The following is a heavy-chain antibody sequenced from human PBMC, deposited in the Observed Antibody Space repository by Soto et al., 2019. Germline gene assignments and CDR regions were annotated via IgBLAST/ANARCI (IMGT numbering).Heavy chain of an antibody. J-gene: IGHJ4*02. Sequence: QVQLVESGGGVVQPGRSLRLSCAASGFTFSSYGMHWVRQAPGKGLEWVALISYDGSNKYYADSVEGRFTISRDNSKNARYLQMNSLRTEDTAVYYCANAVYSSGSFSAFDYWGQGAPVTVSS. CDR3: ANAVYSSGSFSAFDY. D-gene: IGHD1-26*01. CDR2: ISYDGSNK. CDR1: GFTFSSYG. V-gene: IGHV3-30*18.